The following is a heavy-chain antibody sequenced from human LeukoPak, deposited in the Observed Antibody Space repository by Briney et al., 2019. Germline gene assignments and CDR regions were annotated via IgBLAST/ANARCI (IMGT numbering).Heavy chain of an antibody. CDR3: ASRGYYDNSAYFIN. CDR2: IYYSGST. D-gene: IGHD3-22*01. V-gene: IGHV4-59*01. Sequence: PSETLSLTCTVSGGSISSYYWSWIRQPPGKGLEWVGYIYYSGSTNYNPSLKSRVTISVDTSKSQFSLNLTSVTAADTAVYFCASRGYYDNSAYFINWGQGTLVTVSS. CDR1: GGSISSYY. J-gene: IGHJ4*02.